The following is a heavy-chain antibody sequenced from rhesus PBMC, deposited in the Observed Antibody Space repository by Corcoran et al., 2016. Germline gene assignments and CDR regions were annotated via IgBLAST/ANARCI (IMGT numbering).Heavy chain of an antibody. CDR3: ARGSGSGWAGFDY. D-gene: IGHD6-31*01. Sequence: QVTLKESGPALVKPTQTLTLTCTFSGFSLTTSGVGVGLTRQPPGKALEGLSLIYWDDGKRYSTALKSRLTISKDTSKNQVVLTMTNMDPMDTATYYCARGSGSGWAGFDYWGQGVLVTVSS. J-gene: IGHJ4*01. CDR1: GFSLTTSGVG. V-gene: IGHV2-152*01. CDR2: IYWDDGK.